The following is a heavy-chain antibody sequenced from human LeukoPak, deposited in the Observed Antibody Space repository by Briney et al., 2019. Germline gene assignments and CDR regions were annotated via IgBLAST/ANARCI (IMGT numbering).Heavy chain of an antibody. CDR1: GFTFINYW. Sequence: GGSLRLSCAASGFTFINYWMSWVRQAPGKGLEWVANIKQDGSEKYYVDSVKGRITISRDNAKNSLYLQMNSLRAEDTAVYYCAKGYDILTGYYDYWGQGTLVTVSS. CDR2: IKQDGSEK. J-gene: IGHJ4*02. D-gene: IGHD3-9*01. CDR3: AKGYDILTGYYDY. V-gene: IGHV3-7*05.